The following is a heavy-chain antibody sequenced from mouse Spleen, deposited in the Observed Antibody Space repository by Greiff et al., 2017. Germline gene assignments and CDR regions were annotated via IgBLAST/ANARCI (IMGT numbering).Heavy chain of an antibody. D-gene: IGHD1-1*01. Sequence: EVMLVESGGGLVKPGGSLKLSCAASGFTFSSYAMSWVRQTPEKRLEWVATISDGGSYTYYPDNVKGRFTISRDNAKNNLYLQMSHLKSEDTAMYYCARDGYYYGSDWYFDVWGTGTPVTASS. CDR2: ISDGGSYT. J-gene: IGHJ1*03. CDR1: GFTFSSYA. CDR3: ARDGYYYGSDWYFDV. V-gene: IGHV5-4*01.